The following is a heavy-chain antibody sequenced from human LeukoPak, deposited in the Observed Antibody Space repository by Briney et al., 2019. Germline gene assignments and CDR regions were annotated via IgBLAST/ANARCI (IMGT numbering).Heavy chain of an antibody. CDR3: VRSYHPGGWFDP. CDR1: GFTFSSYE. D-gene: IGHD2-21*01. J-gene: IGHJ5*02. CDR2: ISSSGSTI. Sequence: GGSLRLSCAASGFTFSSYEMNWVRQAPGKGLEWVSYISSSGSTIYYADSVKGRFTISRDNAKNSLYLQMNSLTAEDTAVHYCVRSYHPGGWFDPWGQGTLVTVSS. V-gene: IGHV3-48*03.